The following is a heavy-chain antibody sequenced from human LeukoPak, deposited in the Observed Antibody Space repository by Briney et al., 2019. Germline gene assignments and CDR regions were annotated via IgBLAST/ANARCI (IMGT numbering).Heavy chain of an antibody. V-gene: IGHV4-34*01. CDR3: ASGSGNYYSYAMDV. CDR1: GGSFSNYY. J-gene: IGHJ6*02. Sequence: PSETLSLTCAVYGGSFSNYYWSWIRQPPGKGLEWIGEINHSGSTNYNPSLKSRVTISVDTSKNQFSLKPSSVTAADTAVYYCASGSGNYYSYAMDVWGQGTTVTVSS. CDR2: INHSGST.